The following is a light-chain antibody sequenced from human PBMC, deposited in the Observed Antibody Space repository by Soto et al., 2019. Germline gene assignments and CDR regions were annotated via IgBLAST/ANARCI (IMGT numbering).Light chain of an antibody. J-gene: IGKJ1*01. CDR2: KAS. Sequence: DIQMTQSPSTLSASVGDRVTITCRASQSISSWLAWYQQKPGKAPKLLIYKASSLESGVPSRFSGSGSGTEFTLTISCLQPDDFATYYCQQYNSYSTWTFGQGTKVDIK. CDR1: QSISSW. V-gene: IGKV1-5*03. CDR3: QQYNSYSTWT.